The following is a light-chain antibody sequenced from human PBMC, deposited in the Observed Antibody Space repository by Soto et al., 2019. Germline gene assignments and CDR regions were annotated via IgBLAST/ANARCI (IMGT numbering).Light chain of an antibody. CDR3: QKRSNLPIT. Sequence: EIVLTQSPATLSLSPGERATLSCRASQSISSYLDWYQQKRGQAPRLLIYDASKMATGIPARFSGSGSGTDFTLTISSLEPEDFAVYYCQKRSNLPITFGQGTRLEIK. CDR2: DAS. J-gene: IGKJ5*01. V-gene: IGKV3-11*01. CDR1: QSISSY.